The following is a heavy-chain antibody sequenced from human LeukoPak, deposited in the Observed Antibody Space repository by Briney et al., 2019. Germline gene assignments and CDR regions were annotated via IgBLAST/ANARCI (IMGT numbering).Heavy chain of an antibody. CDR3: AGGGRTSYYYYYMDV. V-gene: IGHV3-23*01. CDR2: ISGSGGST. CDR1: GFTFSSYA. Sequence: GGSLRLSCAASGFTFSSYAMSWVRQAPGKGLEWVSAISGSGGSTYYADSVKGRFTISRDNSKNTLYQQMNSLRAEDTAVYYCAGGGRTSYYYYYMDVWGKGTTVTVSS. D-gene: IGHD2-15*01. J-gene: IGHJ6*03.